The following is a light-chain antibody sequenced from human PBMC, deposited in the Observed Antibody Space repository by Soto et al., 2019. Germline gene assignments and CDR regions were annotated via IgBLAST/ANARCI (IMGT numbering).Light chain of an antibody. Sequence: IQLTQSPASLSASVGDRVTITCRASQDIAIYLAWYQQKPGEAPKLLIYAASTLHGGVPSRFSGSGSGTDFALTITSLQAEDFAPYYCPQLRSYPSPFGGGTKVDIK. V-gene: IGKV1-9*01. CDR3: PQLRSYPSP. CDR2: AAS. CDR1: QDIAIY. J-gene: IGKJ4*01.